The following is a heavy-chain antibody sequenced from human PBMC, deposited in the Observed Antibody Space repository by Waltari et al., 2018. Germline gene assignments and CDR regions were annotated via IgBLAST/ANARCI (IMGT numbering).Heavy chain of an antibody. CDR3: ARSYSSSWYGVYFDL. D-gene: IGHD6-13*01. V-gene: IGHV4-61*02. CDR2: IYTSGST. CDR1: GGSISSGSYY. Sequence: QVQLQESGPGLVKPSQTLSLTCTVSGGSISSGSYYWSWIRQPAGKGLEWIGRIYTSGSTNYNPSLKSRVTISVDTSKNQFSLKLSSVTAADTAVYYCARSYSSSWYGVYFDLWGRGTLVTVSS. J-gene: IGHJ2*01.